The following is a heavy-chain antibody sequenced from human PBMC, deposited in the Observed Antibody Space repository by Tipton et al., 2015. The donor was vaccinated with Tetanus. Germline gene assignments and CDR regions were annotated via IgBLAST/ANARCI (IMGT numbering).Heavy chain of an antibody. Sequence: SLRLSCAASGSTFREYWMSWVRQAPGKGLEWVANIQNDGGETYHLESVRGRFTISRDNGKNSVYLQMNSLRPEDTAVYYCARVGRSSLGAFDVWGQGTLVSVSS. CDR2: IQNDGGET. CDR3: ARVGRSSLGAFDV. J-gene: IGHJ3*01. D-gene: IGHD1-26*01. CDR1: GSTFREYW. V-gene: IGHV3-7*03.